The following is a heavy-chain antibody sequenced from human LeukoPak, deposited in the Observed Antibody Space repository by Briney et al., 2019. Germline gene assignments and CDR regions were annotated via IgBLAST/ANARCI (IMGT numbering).Heavy chain of an antibody. CDR2: INHSGST. CDR3: ARKGRLPFFH. V-gene: IGHV4-34*01. D-gene: IGHD3-10*01. Sequence: SETLSLTCAVYGGSFSGYYWSWIRQPPGKGLEWIGEINHSGSTNYNPSLKSRVTISVDTSKNQFSLKLSSVTAADTAVYYCARKGRLPFFHWGQGTLVTVSS. CDR1: GGSFSGYY. J-gene: IGHJ4*02.